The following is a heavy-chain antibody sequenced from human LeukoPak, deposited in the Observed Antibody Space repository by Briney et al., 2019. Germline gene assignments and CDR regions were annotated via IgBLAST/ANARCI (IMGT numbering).Heavy chain of an antibody. J-gene: IGHJ4*02. CDR1: GFSFSSYA. Sequence: GGSLRLSCAASGFSFSSYAMSWARQAPGKGLEWVSGISGSGGSTYYADSVKGRFTISRVNSKNTQYLQMNSLRAEDTAVYYCAKTIVVVVAAGYYFDYWGQGTLVTVSS. V-gene: IGHV3-23*01. CDR2: ISGSGGST. CDR3: AKTIVVVVAAGYYFDY. D-gene: IGHD2-15*01.